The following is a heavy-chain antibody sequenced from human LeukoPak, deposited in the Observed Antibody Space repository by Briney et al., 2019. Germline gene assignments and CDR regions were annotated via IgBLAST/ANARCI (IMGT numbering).Heavy chain of an antibody. CDR2: IKQDGSEK. Sequence: GGSLRLSCVASGFTFSSYWMSWVRQAPGKGLEWVANIKQDGSEKYYVDSVKGRFTISRDNAKNSLYLQMNSLRAEDTAVYYCTRPRITIFGVVIKGGAFDIWGQGTMVTVSS. D-gene: IGHD3-3*01. CDR1: GFTFSSYW. J-gene: IGHJ3*02. CDR3: TRPRITIFGVVIKGGAFDI. V-gene: IGHV3-7*01.